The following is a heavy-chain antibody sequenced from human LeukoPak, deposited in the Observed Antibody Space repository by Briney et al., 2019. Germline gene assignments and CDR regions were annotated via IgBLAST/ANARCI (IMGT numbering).Heavy chain of an antibody. V-gene: IGHV4-38-2*01. CDR3: ARSSWLAPEGDWFDP. CDR2: IYYSGST. Sequence: GSLRLSCAASGFTFSSYGMSWVRQPPGKGLEWIGSIYYSGSTYYNPSLKSRVTISVDTSKDQFSLKLSSVTAADTAVYYCARSSWLAPEGDWFDPWGQGTLVTVSS. J-gene: IGHJ5*02. D-gene: IGHD6-19*01. CDR1: GFTFSSYG.